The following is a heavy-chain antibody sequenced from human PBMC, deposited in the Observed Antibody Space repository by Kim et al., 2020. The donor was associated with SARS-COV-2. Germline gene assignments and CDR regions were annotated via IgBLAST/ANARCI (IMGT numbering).Heavy chain of an antibody. J-gene: IGHJ4*02. D-gene: IGHD7-27*01. V-gene: IGHV4-39*07. Sequence: SETLSLTCTVSGGSISSSSYYWGWIRQPPGKGLEWIGSIYYSGSTYYNPSLKSRVTISVDTSKNQFSLKLSSVTAADTAVYYCAREVRQLDTGEYYFDYWGQGTLVTVSS. CDR3: AREVRQLDTGEYYFDY. CDR1: GGSISSSSYY. CDR2: IYYSGST.